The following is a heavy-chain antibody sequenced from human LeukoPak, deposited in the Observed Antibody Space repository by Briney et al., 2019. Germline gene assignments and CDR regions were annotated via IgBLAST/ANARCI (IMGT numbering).Heavy chain of an antibody. Sequence: PSETLSLTCAVSGYSISSDNYWVWIRQPPGQGLEWTGGIYHSGSTYYNPSLKSRVTMSVDTSKNQFSLKLSSVTAADTAVYYCARAPRDSSSSNYMRRFDYWGLGTLVTVSS. V-gene: IGHV4-38-2*01. CDR2: IYHSGST. CDR1: GYSISSDNY. J-gene: IGHJ4*02. CDR3: ARAPRDSSSSNYMRRFDY. D-gene: IGHD3-22*01.